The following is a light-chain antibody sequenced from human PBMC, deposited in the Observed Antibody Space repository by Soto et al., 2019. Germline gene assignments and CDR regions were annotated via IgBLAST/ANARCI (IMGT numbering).Light chain of an antibody. CDR3: NSYVAVTTV. V-gene: IGLV2-8*01. CDR2: EVS. CDR1: SSDVGKYDY. Sequence: QSALTQPPSACGAPGQSVTISCTGTSSDVGKYDYVSWFQHHPGKAPKLIIYEVSRRPSGVPDRFSGSKSGSTASLTVSGLNTYVEDHSHCNSYVAVTTVFATEPKVAV. J-gene: IGLJ1*01.